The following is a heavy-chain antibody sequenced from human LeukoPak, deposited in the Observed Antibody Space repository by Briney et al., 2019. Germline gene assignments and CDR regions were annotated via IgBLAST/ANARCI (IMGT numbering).Heavy chain of an antibody. J-gene: IGHJ3*02. D-gene: IGHD3-10*01. V-gene: IGHV3-23*01. CDR1: GLTFNNYA. CDR3: AKVGLVRGVRVGAFDI. Sequence: GGSLRLSCAVSGLTFNNYAMSWVRQAPGKGLEWVSAISKSGDHTYYAASAKGRFTIYRDNSKNTQYLQMNSLRAEDTAVYYCAKVGLVRGVRVGAFDIWGQGTKVTVSS. CDR2: ISKSGDHT.